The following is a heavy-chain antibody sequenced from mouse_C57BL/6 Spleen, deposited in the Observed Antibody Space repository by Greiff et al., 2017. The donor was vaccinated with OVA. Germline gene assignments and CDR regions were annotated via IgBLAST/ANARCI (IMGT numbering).Heavy chain of an antibody. V-gene: IGHV1-82*01. CDR2: IYPGDGDT. CDR3: AGSHYYGSTYYFDY. Sequence: VQLQQSGPELVKPGASVKISCKASGYAFSSSWMNWVKQRPGKGLEWIGRIYPGDGDTNYNGQFKGKATLTADKSSSTAYMQLSSLTSEDSAVYFCAGSHYYGSTYYFDYWGQGTTLTVSS. D-gene: IGHD1-1*01. CDR1: GYAFSSSW. J-gene: IGHJ2*01.